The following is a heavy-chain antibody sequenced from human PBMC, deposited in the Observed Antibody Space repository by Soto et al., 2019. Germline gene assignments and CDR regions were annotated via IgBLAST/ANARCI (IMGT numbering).Heavy chain of an antibody. CDR1: GFTFSSYA. CDR2: ISSSSNNI. J-gene: IGHJ4*02. D-gene: IGHD2-21*01. V-gene: IGHV3-48*01. Sequence: GGSLRLSCAASGFTFSSYAMNWVRQAPGKGLEWISYISSSSNNIHYAGSVEGRFTISRDNAESSLYLQMNSLRAEDTAVYYCAASIKALGLFDYWGQGTLVTVSS. CDR3: AASIKALGLFDY.